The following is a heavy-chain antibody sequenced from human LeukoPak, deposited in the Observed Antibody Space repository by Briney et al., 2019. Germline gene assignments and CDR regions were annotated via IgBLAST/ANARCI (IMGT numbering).Heavy chain of an antibody. J-gene: IGHJ3*02. CDR1: GFTFSSYS. V-gene: IGHV3-21*01. Sequence: GGSLRLSCAASGFTFSSYSMNWVRQAPGKGLEWVSSISSSSSYIYYADSVKGRFTISRDNAKNSLYLQMNSLRAEDTAVYYCARVGGRGYCSGGSCSPDAFDIWGQGTMVTVSS. CDR2: ISSSSSYI. CDR3: ARVGGRGYCSGGSCSPDAFDI. D-gene: IGHD2-15*01.